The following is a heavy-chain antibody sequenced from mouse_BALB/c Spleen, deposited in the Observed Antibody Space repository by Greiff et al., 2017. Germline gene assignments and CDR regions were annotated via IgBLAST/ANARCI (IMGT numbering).Heavy chain of an antibody. CDR3: AREGDYYGNSRFAY. CDR2: INSNGGST. Sequence: EVKLVESGGGLVQPGGSLKLSCAASGFTFSSYGMSWVRQTPDKRLELVATINSNGGSTYYPDSVKGRFTISRDNAKNTLYLQMSSLKSEDTAMYYCAREGDYYGNSRFAYWGQGTLVTVSA. CDR1: GFTFSSYG. J-gene: IGHJ3*01. D-gene: IGHD2-1*01. V-gene: IGHV5-6-3*01.